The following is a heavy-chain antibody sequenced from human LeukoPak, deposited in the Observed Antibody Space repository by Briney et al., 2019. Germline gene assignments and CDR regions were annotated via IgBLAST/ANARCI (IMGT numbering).Heavy chain of an antibody. CDR1: GGSISRYY. V-gene: IGHV4-59*01. CDR2: IYYSGST. J-gene: IGHJ6*03. CDR3: ARGLYDFWSDYLYYYYYYMDV. Sequence: PSETLSLTCAVSGGSISRYYWSWIRQPPGKGLEWSGDIYYSGSTNYNPSLKSRVTISVDTSKNQFSLKLSSVTAADTAVYYCARGLYDFWSDYLYYYYYYMDVSGTGTTVTVSS. D-gene: IGHD3-3*01.